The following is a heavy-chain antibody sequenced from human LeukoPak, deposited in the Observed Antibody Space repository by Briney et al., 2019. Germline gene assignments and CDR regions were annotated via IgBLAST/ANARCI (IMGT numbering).Heavy chain of an antibody. CDR3: ARDSNLEYSSSRGLGR. CDR1: GGSISSY. Sequence: SETLSLTCTVSGGSISSYWSWIRQPAGKGLEWIGRIYASGSTYYSPSLKSRVTMSVDTSKNQFSLRLTTVTAADTAVYYCARDSNLEYSSSRGLGRWGQGTLVTVSS. J-gene: IGHJ4*02. CDR2: IYASGST. D-gene: IGHD6-6*01. V-gene: IGHV4-4*07.